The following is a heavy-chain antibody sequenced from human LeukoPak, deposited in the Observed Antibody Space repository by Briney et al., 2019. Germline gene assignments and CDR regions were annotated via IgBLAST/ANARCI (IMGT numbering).Heavy chain of an antibody. V-gene: IGHV4-39*07. Sequence: SETLSLTCTVSGGSISSSSYYWGWIRQPPGKGLEWIGSMYDSENTYSNPSLKSRVTISVNTSKNQFSLKLTSVTAADTAVYYCARDTTTMIAEYWGQGTLVTVSS. J-gene: IGHJ4*02. CDR2: MYDSENT. D-gene: IGHD3-22*01. CDR1: GGSISSSSYY. CDR3: ARDTTTMIAEY.